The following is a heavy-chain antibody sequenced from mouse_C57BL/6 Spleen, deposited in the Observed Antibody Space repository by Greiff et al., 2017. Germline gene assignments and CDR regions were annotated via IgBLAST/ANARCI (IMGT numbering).Heavy chain of an antibody. J-gene: IGHJ3*01. D-gene: IGHD2-3*01. CDR1: GYTFTDHT. V-gene: IGHV1-78*01. Sequence: VKLVESDAELVKPGASVKISCKVSGYTFTDHTIHWMKQRPEQGLEWIGYIYPRDGSTKYNEKFKGKATLTADKSSSTAYMQLNSLTSEDSAVYFCARSGTGDGYYGAWFAYWGQGTLVTVSA. CDR2: IYPRDGST. CDR3: ARSGTGDGYYGAWFAY.